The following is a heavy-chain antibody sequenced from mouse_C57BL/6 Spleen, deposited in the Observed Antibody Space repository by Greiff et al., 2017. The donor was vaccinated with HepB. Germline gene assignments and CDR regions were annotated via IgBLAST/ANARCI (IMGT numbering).Heavy chain of an antibody. D-gene: IGHD1-1*01. J-gene: IGHJ4*01. Sequence: QVHVKQSGAELVKPGASVKLSCKASGYTFTEYTIHWVKQRSGQGLEWIGWFYPGSGSIKYNEKFKDKATLTADKSSSTVYMELSRLTSEDSAVYFCARHEPLYYGNGAMDYWGQGTSVTVSS. V-gene: IGHV1-62-2*01. CDR2: FYPGSGSI. CDR1: GYTFTEYT. CDR3: ARHEPLYYGNGAMDY.